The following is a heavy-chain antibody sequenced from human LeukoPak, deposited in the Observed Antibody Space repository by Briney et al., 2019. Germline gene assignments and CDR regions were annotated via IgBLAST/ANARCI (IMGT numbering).Heavy chain of an antibody. CDR3: AKQSYARSLGE. Sequence: GGSMRLSCATSGFPFSDFSMSWVRQAPGKGLEWISTTNSGGSSTDYAESVKGRFTISRDNSKNTLYLQMSSLRVEDTAMYYCAKQSYARSLGEGGPGTLVTVSS. J-gene: IGHJ4*02. CDR2: TNSGGSST. D-gene: IGHD2-8*01. V-gene: IGHV3-23*01. CDR1: GFPFSDFS.